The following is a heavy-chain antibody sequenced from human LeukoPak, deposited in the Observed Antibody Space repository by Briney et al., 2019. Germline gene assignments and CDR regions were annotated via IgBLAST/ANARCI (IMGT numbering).Heavy chain of an antibody. D-gene: IGHD3-22*01. CDR1: GGSFSGYY. CDR3: ASSGYYPIYYYGMDV. CDR2: INHSGST. V-gene: IGHV4-34*01. Sequence: PSETLSLTCAVYGGSFSGYYWSWIRQPPGKGLEWIGEINHSGSTNYNPSLKSRVTISVDTSKNQFSLKLSSVTAADTAVYYCASSGYYPIYYYGMDVWGQGTTVTVSS. J-gene: IGHJ6*02.